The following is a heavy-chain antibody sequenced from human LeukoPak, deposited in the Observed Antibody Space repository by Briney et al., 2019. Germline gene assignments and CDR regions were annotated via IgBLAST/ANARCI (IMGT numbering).Heavy chain of an antibody. D-gene: IGHD6-13*01. Sequence: GGSLRLSCAASGFTFSSYAMSWVRQAPGTGQDWVSAISGSGGTTYYAASLKGRFTISTDNSKNTLYLQMNSLRAEDTAVYYCAKDRADIAASDCGQGTLFTVSS. CDR2: ISGSGGTT. J-gene: IGHJ4*02. V-gene: IGHV3-23*01. CDR3: AKDRADIAASD. CDR1: GFTFSSYA.